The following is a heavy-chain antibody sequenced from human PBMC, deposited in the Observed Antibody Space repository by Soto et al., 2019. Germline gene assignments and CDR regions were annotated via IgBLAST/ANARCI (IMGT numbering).Heavy chain of an antibody. Sequence: SETLSLTCTVSGGSITSSSYYWGWIRQPPGKGLEWIGTIYYSGSTYYNPSLESRVTISVDTSKNQFSLKLSSVTAADTAVYYCARAYGGYADYWGQGALVT. CDR3: ARAYGGYADY. CDR1: GGSITSSSYY. V-gene: IGHV4-39*07. J-gene: IGHJ4*02. CDR2: IYYSGST. D-gene: IGHD5-12*01.